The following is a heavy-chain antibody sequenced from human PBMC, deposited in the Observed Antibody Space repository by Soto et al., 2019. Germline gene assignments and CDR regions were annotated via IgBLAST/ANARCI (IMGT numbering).Heavy chain of an antibody. J-gene: IGHJ5*02. D-gene: IGHD6-13*01. V-gene: IGHV1-69*01. CDR1: GGTFSSYA. CDR3: ARETPQQLVLRGNWFDP. CDR2: IIPIFGTA. Sequence: QVQLVQSGAEVKKPGSSVKVSCKASGGTFSSYAISWVRQAPGQGLEWMGGIIPIFGTANYAQKFQGRVTITADESTSTAYMELSSLRSEDTAVYYCARETPQQLVLRGNWFDPWGQGTLVAVSS.